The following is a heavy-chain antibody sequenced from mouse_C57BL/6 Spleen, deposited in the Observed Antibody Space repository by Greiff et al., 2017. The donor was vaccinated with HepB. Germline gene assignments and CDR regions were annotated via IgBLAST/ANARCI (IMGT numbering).Heavy chain of an antibody. J-gene: IGHJ3*01. D-gene: IGHD2-5*01. Sequence: EVQLVESGGGLVQPGGSLSLSCAASGFTFTDYYMSWVRQPPGKALEWLGFIRNKANGYTTEYSASVKGRFTISRDNSQSILYLQMNALRAEDSATYYCAMSNYAWFAYWGQGTLVTVSA. CDR3: AMSNYAWFAY. V-gene: IGHV7-3*01. CDR2: IRNKANGYTT. CDR1: GFTFTDYY.